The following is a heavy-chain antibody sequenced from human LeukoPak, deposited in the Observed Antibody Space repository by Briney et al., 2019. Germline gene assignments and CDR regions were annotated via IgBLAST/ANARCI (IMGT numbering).Heavy chain of an antibody. CDR1: GGSISSSSYY. J-gene: IGHJ3*02. Sequence: SETLSLTCTVSGGSISSSSYYWGWIRQPPGKGLEWIGSIYYSGSTYYNPSLKSRVTISVDTSKNQFSLKLSSVTAADTAVYYCARDLSLPGSSDAFDIWGQGTMVTVSS. V-gene: IGHV4-39*07. D-gene: IGHD6-25*01. CDR2: IYYSGST. CDR3: ARDLSLPGSSDAFDI.